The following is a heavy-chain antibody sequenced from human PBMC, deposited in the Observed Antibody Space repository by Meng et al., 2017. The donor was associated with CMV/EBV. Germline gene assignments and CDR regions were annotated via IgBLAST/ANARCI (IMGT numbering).Heavy chain of an antibody. D-gene: IGHD3-10*01. V-gene: IGHV3-7*01. J-gene: IGHJ3*02. CDR2: IKQDGSEK. CDR3: ARGLRGPSLVRGVTHDAFDI. CDR1: GFTFSSYW. Sequence: GGSLRLSCAASGFTFSSYWMSWVRQAPGKGLEWVANIKQDGSEKYYVDSVKGRFTISRDNAKNSLYLQMNSLRAEETAVYYCARGLRGPSLVRGVTHDAFDIWGQGTMVTVSS.